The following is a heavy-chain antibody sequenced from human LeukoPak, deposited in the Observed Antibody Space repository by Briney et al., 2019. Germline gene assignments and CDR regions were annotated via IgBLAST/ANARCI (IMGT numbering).Heavy chain of an antibody. J-gene: IGHJ6*03. D-gene: IGHD3-10*01. V-gene: IGHV3-11*06. CDR2: ISGSSRFT. Sequence: GGSLRLSCAASGFTFSDYYMSWIRQAPGKGLEWISYISGSSRFTNYIDSVKGRFTISRDNAKNSLYLQMNSLRVEDTAVYYCARDPDRDYYSSGPADVWGKGTTVTVSS. CDR3: ARDPDRDYYSSGPADV. CDR1: GFTFSDYY.